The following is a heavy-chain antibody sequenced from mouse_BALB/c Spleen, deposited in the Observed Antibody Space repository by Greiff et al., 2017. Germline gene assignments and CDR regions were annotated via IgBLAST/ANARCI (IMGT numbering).Heavy chain of an antibody. Sequence: EVMLVESGGGLVKPGGSLKLSCAASGFAFSSYDMSWVRQTPEKRLEWVAYISSGGGSTYYPDTVKGRFTISRDNAKNTLYLQMSSLKSEDTAMYYCARRVGSSYDYWGQGTLVTVSA. V-gene: IGHV5-12-1*01. D-gene: IGHD1-1*01. CDR3: ARRVGSSYDY. CDR2: ISSGGGST. J-gene: IGHJ3*01. CDR1: GFAFSSYD.